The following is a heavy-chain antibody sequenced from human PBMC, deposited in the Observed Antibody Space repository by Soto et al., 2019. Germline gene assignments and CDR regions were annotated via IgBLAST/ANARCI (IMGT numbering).Heavy chain of an antibody. J-gene: IGHJ4*02. Sequence: GGSLRLSCAASGFTFSDYYMSWIRQAPGKGLEWVSYISSSGSTIYYADSVKGRFTISRDNAKNSLYLQMNSLRVEDTAVYYCARKPYSSSWSDYWGQGTLVTVSS. D-gene: IGHD6-13*01. CDR2: ISSSGSTI. CDR1: GFTFSDYY. CDR3: ARKPYSSSWSDY. V-gene: IGHV3-11*01.